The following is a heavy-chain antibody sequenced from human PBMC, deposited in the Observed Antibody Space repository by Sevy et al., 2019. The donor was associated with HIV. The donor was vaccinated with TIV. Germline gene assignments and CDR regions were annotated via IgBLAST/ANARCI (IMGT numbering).Heavy chain of an antibody. Sequence: GGSLRLSCAASGFTFDNNAMYWVRHAPGKGLEWVSVISGSGFSTNYAGSVKGRFTISRDISKSTLYLQMNSLRAEDTAVYYCAKVYYYDSGAVIPRGMDVWGQGTTVTVSS. J-gene: IGHJ6*02. V-gene: IGHV3-23*01. CDR1: GFTFDNNA. CDR3: AKVYYYDSGAVIPRGMDV. D-gene: IGHD3-10*01. CDR2: ISGSGFST.